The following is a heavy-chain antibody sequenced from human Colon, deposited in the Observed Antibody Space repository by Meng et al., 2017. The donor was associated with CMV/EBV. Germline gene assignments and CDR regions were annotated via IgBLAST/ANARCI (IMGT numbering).Heavy chain of an antibody. J-gene: IGHJ4*02. CDR3: ATSRPDAWELLAY. V-gene: IGHV4-34*01. CDR2: INYSGST. Sequence: CAVFGESFSQYYWSWIRQPPGKGLEWIGKINYSGSTYSNPSLKSRVTISVDTSKNQFSLKLSSVTAADTAVYYCATSRPDAWELLAYWGQGTLVTVSS. D-gene: IGHD1-26*01. CDR1: GESFSQYY.